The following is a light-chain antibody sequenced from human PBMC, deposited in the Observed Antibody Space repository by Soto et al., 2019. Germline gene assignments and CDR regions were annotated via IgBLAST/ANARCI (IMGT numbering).Light chain of an antibody. Sequence: QSVLTQPPSVSEAPGQRVTISCTGGSSKIGAGYEAHWYQQVPGTAPKLLTYENNNRPSGVPDRFSGSKSGTSASLAITGLQAEDEAEYYCQSYDSSLSGYVFGTGTKLTVL. J-gene: IGLJ1*01. CDR1: SSKIGAGYE. V-gene: IGLV1-40*01. CDR2: ENN. CDR3: QSYDSSLSGYV.